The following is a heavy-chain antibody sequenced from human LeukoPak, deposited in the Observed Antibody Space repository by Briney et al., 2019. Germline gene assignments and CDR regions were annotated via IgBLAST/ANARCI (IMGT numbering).Heavy chain of an antibody. D-gene: IGHD4-17*01. CDR1: GGSINNYY. CDR3: ARGGDYGDLRYFDY. Sequence: NSSETLSLTCTVSGGSINNYYWSWIRQPPGKGLEWLGYIYYRGSTNYNPSLKSRVTFSVDTSKTQFSLKLNSVTAADTAVYYCARGGDYGDLRYFDYWGQGTLVTVSS. J-gene: IGHJ4*02. CDR2: IYYRGST. V-gene: IGHV4-59*01.